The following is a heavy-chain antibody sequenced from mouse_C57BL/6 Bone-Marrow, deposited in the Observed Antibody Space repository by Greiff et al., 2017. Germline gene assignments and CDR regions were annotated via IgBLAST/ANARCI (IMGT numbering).Heavy chain of an antibody. Sequence: EVKLMESGPGMVKPSQSLSLTCTVTGYSITSGYDWHWIRHFPGNKLEWMGYISYSGSTNYNPSLKSRISITHDTSKNHFFLKLNSVTTEDTATYYCARGDSDYYGSSFAYWGQGTLVTVSA. CDR3: ARGDSDYYGSSFAY. CDR1: GYSITSGYD. CDR2: ISYSGST. D-gene: IGHD1-1*01. V-gene: IGHV3-1*01. J-gene: IGHJ3*01.